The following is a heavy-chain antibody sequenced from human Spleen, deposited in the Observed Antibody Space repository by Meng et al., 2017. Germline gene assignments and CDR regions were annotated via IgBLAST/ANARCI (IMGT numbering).Heavy chain of an antibody. J-gene: IGHJ4*02. CDR2: IYPGDSDT. CDR3: ARTKYSSTRYYFDY. D-gene: IGHD6-13*01. V-gene: IGHV5-51*01. CDR1: GYSFTSYW. Sequence: KVSCKGSGYSFTSYWIVWVRQMPGKGLEWMGIIYPGDSDTRYSPSFQGQVTISVDKSISTAYLQWSSLKASDTAMYYCARTKYSSTRYYFDYWGQGTLVTVSS.